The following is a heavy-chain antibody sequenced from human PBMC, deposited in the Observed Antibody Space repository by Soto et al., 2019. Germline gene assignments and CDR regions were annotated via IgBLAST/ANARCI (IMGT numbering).Heavy chain of an antibody. D-gene: IGHD4-17*01. Sequence: QVQLQESGPGLVKPSQTLSLTCTVSGGSISSGGYYWSWIRQHPGKGLEWIGYIYYSGSTYYNPSLKSRVTISVDTSKNQFSLKLSSVTAADTAVYYCARGSDDYGDYVPFDYWGQGTLVTVSS. CDR2: IYYSGST. CDR3: ARGSDDYGDYVPFDY. V-gene: IGHV4-31*03. J-gene: IGHJ4*02. CDR1: GGSISSGGYY.